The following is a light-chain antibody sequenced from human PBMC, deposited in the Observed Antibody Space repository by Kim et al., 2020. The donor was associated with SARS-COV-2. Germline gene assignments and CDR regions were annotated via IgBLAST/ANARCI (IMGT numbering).Light chain of an antibody. V-gene: IGLV2-23*02. Sequence: SPGQSITISCTGTNSDIGSNYLVSWYQQRAGEAPRLIIYEVTKRPSGISDRFSGSKSGNTASLTISGLQAEDEAHYHCCSYAGTVLFGGGTQLTVL. CDR1: NSDIGSNYL. J-gene: IGLJ2*01. CDR3: CSYAGTVL. CDR2: EVT.